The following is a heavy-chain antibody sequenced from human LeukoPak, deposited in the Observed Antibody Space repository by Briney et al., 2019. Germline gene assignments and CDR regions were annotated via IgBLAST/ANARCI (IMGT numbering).Heavy chain of an antibody. CDR2: ISAYNGNT. CDR1: GYTFTSYG. V-gene: IGHV1-18*01. Sequence: ASVKVSCKASGYTFTSYGISWVRQAPGQGLEWMGWISAYNGNTNYAQKLQGRVTMTTDTSTSTAYMELRSLRSDDTAVYYCARVGYYYDSSGYDPYYFDYWGQGTLVTVSS. J-gene: IGHJ4*02. CDR3: ARVGYYYDSSGYDPYYFDY. D-gene: IGHD3-22*01.